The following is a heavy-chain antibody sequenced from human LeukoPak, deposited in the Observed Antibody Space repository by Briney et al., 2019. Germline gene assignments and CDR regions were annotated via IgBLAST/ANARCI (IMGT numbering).Heavy chain of an antibody. CDR3: ARSAQNSYAFDC. V-gene: IGHV4-59*01. CDR2: IYYSGST. D-gene: IGHD5-18*01. CDR1: GGSISSYY. J-gene: IGHJ4*02. Sequence: SETLSLTCTVSGGSISSYYWSWIRQPPGKGLEWIGYIYYSGSTNYNPSLKSRVTISVDTSKNQFSLKLSSVTAADTAVYYCARSAQNSYAFDCWGQGTLVTVSS.